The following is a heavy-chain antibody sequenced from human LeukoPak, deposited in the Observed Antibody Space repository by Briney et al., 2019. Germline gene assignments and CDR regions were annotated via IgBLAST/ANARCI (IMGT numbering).Heavy chain of an antibody. D-gene: IGHD2-2*01. CDR1: GFTFSSYG. CDR2: IRYDGSNK. Sequence: GGSLRLSCAASGFTFSSYGMHWVRQAPGKGLEWVAFIRYDGSNKYYADSVKGRFTISRDNSKNTLYLQMNSLRAEDTAVYYCAKGPPCSSTSCYVWGYFDYWGQGTLVTVSS. V-gene: IGHV3-30*02. CDR3: AKGPPCSSTSCYVWGYFDY. J-gene: IGHJ4*02.